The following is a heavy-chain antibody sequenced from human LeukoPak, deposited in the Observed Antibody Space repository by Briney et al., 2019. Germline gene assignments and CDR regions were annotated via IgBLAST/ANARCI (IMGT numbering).Heavy chain of an antibody. Sequence: RGGSLKISCKGSGYSFTSYWIGGVRQVPGKGLEWMGIIYPGDSDTRYSPSFQGQVTISVDKSISTAYLQWSSLKASDTAIYYCARLPGRGYSYGPFDYWGQGTLVTVSS. D-gene: IGHD5-18*01. J-gene: IGHJ4*02. CDR1: GYSFTSYW. CDR3: ARLPGRGYSYGPFDY. V-gene: IGHV5-51*01. CDR2: IYPGDSDT.